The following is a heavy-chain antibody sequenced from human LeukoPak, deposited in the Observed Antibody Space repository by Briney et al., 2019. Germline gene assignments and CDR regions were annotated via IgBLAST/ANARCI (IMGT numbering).Heavy chain of an antibody. CDR2: INHSGST. CDR3: ARGIHYYDSSGYLHHAFDY. J-gene: IGHJ4*02. Sequence: PSQTLSLTCAVDGASFSGYYWSWVRQPPGNGLEWIGEINHSGSTNYNPSLKTRSTISVNTSKNQFSLKLTAVTPTDTPVFYFARGIHYYDSSGYLHHAFDYWGQGTLVTVSS. D-gene: IGHD3-22*01. CDR1: GASFSGYY. V-gene: IGHV4-34*01.